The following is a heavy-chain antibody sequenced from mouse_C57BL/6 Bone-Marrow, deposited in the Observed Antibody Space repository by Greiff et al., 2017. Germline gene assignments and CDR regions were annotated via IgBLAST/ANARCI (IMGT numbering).Heavy chain of an antibody. J-gene: IGHJ2*01. CDR1: GYTFTSYG. V-gene: IGHV1-81*01. D-gene: IGHD1-1*01. CDR2: LYPRSGNT. Sequence: QVQLQQSGAELARPGASVKLSCKASGYTFTSYGISWVKQRTGQGLEWIGELYPRSGNTYYNEKFKGKATLTADKSSSTAYMELRSLTSEDSAVYFCSREAEMYYYGSSLDYWGQGTTLTVSS. CDR3: SREAEMYYYGSSLDY.